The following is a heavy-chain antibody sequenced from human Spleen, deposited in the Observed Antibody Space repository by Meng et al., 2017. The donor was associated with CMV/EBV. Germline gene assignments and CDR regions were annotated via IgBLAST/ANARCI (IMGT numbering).Heavy chain of an antibody. CDR2: IYSGDNT. CDR3: VRDRGYSGFAGLDH. J-gene: IGHJ5*02. CDR1: GFTFSSYW. Sequence: GESLKISCAASGFTFSSYWMHWVRQAPGKGLEWVSVIYSGDNTHYADSVKGRFTISRDNANNTVFLQMNSLRGEDTAVYYCVRDRGYSGFAGLDHWGQGTLVTVSS. D-gene: IGHD5-12*01. V-gene: IGHV3-74*01.